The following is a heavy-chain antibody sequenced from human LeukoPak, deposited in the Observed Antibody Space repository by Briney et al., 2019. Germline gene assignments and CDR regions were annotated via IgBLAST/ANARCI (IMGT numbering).Heavy chain of an antibody. Sequence: SETLSLTCTVSGGSISSYYWNWIRQPPGKGLEWIGHIYYSGSTNYNPSLKSRLTISVDTSKNQFSLKLSSMTAADTAVYYCARDHGSGLLWFDPWGQGTLVTVSS. CDR1: GGSISSYY. CDR3: ARDHGSGLLWFDP. CDR2: IYYSGST. V-gene: IGHV4-59*01. J-gene: IGHJ5*02. D-gene: IGHD3-10*01.